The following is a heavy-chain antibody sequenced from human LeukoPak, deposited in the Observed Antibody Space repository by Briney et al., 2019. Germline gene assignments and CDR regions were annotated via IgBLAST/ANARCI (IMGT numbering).Heavy chain of an antibody. D-gene: IGHD6-13*01. CDR2: ISYDGSNK. Sequence: GGSLRLSCAASGFTFSSYSMNWVRQAPGKGLEWVAVISYDGSNKYYADSVKGRFTISRDNSKNTLYLQMNSLRAEDTAVYYCAKSGGMTAAGFGYWGQGTLVTVSS. CDR3: AKSGGMTAAGFGY. J-gene: IGHJ4*02. CDR1: GFTFSSYS. V-gene: IGHV3-30*18.